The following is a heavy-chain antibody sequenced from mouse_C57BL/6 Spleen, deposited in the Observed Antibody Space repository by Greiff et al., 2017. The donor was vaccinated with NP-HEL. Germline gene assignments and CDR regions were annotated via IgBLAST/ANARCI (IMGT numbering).Heavy chain of an antibody. CDR1: GYTFTSYW. J-gene: IGHJ4*01. CDR3: AIWAYYSNSYYAMDY. CDR2: IHPSDSDT. Sequence: QVQLQQPGAELVKPGASVKVSCKASGYTFTSYWMHWVKQRPGQGLEWIGRIHPSDSDTNYNQKFKGKATLTVDKSSSTAYMQLSSLTSEDSAVYYCAIWAYYSNSYYAMDYWGQGTSVTVSS. D-gene: IGHD2-5*01. V-gene: IGHV1-74*01.